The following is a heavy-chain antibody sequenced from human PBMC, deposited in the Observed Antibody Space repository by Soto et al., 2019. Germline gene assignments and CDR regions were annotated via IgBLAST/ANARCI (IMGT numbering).Heavy chain of an antibody. J-gene: IGHJ4*02. D-gene: IGHD6-6*01. V-gene: IGHV4-61*01. CDR2: IYYTGRT. CDR1: GGSVNSDSYY. CDR3: AREYSNSPEAFDY. Sequence: PSETLSLTCTVSGGSVNSDSYYWSWIRQPPGKGLEWIGYIYYTGRTNYNPSLKSRVTISLDTSRNQFSLKLNSVTAADTAVFYCAREYSNSPEAFDYWGQGALVTGSS.